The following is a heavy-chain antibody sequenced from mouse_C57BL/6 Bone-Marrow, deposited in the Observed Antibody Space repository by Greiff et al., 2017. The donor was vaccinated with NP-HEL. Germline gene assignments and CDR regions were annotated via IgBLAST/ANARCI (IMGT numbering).Heavy chain of an antibody. CDR1: GYSFTSYY. Sequence: QVQLQQSGPELVKPGASVKISCKASGYSFTSYYIHWVKQRPGQGLEWIGWIYPGSGNTKYNEKFKGKATLTADTSSSTAYMQLSSLTSEDSALYYCARGKDYGSSYGGYFDVWGTGTTVTVSS. V-gene: IGHV1-66*01. J-gene: IGHJ1*03. D-gene: IGHD1-1*01. CDR2: IYPGSGNT. CDR3: ARGKDYGSSYGGYFDV.